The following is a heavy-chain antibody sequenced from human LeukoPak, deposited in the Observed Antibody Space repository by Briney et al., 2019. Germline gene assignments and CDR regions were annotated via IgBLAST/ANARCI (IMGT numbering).Heavy chain of an antibody. V-gene: IGHV1-24*01. CDR2: FDPEDGET. Sequence: GASVKVSCKVSGYTLTELFMHWVRQAPGKGLEWMGGFDPEDGETIYAQKFQGRVTMTEDTSTDTAYMELSSLRSEDTAVYYCATEGERYSSGWYSNWGQGTLVTVSS. J-gene: IGHJ4*02. CDR1: GYTLTELF. CDR3: ATEGERYSSGWYSN. D-gene: IGHD6-19*01.